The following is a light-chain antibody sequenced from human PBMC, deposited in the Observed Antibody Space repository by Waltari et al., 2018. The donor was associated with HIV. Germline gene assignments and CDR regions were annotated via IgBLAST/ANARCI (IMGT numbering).Light chain of an antibody. Sequence: DIQMTQPPSPLSPSLGDTAPTPCQSSQVINKDLNWYFQRPGEPPKLLIYSASGLQRGVPDGFSGIGSGADYALIIDKLRPEHCGTYFCQQSHQAPLTFGGGT. CDR2: SAS. J-gene: IGKJ4*01. CDR1: QVINKD. V-gene: IGKV1-39*01. CDR3: QQSHQAPLT.